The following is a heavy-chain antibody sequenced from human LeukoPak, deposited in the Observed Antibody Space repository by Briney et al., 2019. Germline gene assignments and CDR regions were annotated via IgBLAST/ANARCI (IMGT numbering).Heavy chain of an antibody. V-gene: IGHV1-2*04. J-gene: IGHJ3*02. CDR2: INPNSGGT. CDR1: GYTFTGYF. D-gene: IGHD6-13*01. CDR3: ARTDIAAAGTTAFDI. Sequence: ASVKVSCKASGYTFTGYFMHWVRQAPGQGLEWMGWINPNSGGTNYAQKFQGWVTMTRDTSISTAYMELSRLRSDDTAVYYCARTDIAAAGTTAFDIWGQGTMVTVSS.